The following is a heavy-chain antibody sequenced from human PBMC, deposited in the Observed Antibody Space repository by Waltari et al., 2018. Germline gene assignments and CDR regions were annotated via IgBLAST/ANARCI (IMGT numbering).Heavy chain of an antibody. D-gene: IGHD1-7*01. CDR2: ISYSGST. V-gene: IGHV4-39*01. Sequence: QLQLHESGPGLVKASETPSLTCTVSGAFITTSSYYCGWIRQPPGKGLEWIGSISYSGSTYYNPSLKSRVTISVDTSKNQFSLKLRSATAADTALYYCARQDNWNYYFDYWGQGTLVTVSS. CDR3: ARQDNWNYYFDY. CDR1: GAFITTSSYY. J-gene: IGHJ4*02.